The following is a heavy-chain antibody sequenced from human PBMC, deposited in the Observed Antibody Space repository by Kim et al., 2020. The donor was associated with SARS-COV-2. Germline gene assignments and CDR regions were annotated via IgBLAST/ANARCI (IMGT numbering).Heavy chain of an antibody. CDR1: GCTFSSYS. J-gene: IGHJ6*02. CDR2: IIPSLGIA. D-gene: IGHD1-26*01. Sequence: SVKVSCKASGCTFSSYSIRWVRQAPGQGLEWMGRIIPSLGIANYAQKLQGRVTITTDKSTSTGYMELSSLRSEDTAVYYCARDYRGSYDGIGYYYGMDVRGPRTTVSVSS. V-gene: IGHV1-69*04. CDR3: ARDYRGSYDGIGYYYGMDV.